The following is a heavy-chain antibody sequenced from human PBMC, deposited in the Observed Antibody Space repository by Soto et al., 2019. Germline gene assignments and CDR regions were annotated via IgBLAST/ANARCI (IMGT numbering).Heavy chain of an antibody. Sequence: QVQLVQSGAEVKKPGASVKVSCKASGYTFTSYAMHWVRQAPGQRLEWMGWINAGNGNTKYSQKFQGRVTITRDTXASXAYMELSSLRSEDTAVYYCARSEEYYDILTGYFDYWGQGTLVTVSS. D-gene: IGHD3-9*01. CDR1: GYTFTSYA. CDR2: INAGNGNT. CDR3: ARSEEYYDILTGYFDY. V-gene: IGHV1-3*01. J-gene: IGHJ4*02.